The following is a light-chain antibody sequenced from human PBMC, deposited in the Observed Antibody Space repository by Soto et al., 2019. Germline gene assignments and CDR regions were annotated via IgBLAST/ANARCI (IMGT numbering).Light chain of an antibody. J-gene: IGKJ4*01. CDR3: QQRSNWHPLT. CDR2: DAP. Sequence: EIVLTQSPATLSLSPGERATLSCRASQGVSSYLAWYQQKPGQAPRLLIYDAPNMATGIPARFSGSGHGTDFTLTISSLEPEDFAVYYCQQRSNWHPLTFGGGTKVEIK. CDR1: QGVSSY. V-gene: IGKV3D-11*01.